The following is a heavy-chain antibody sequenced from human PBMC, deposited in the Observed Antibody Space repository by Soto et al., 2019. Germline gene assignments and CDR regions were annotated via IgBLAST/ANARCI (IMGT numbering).Heavy chain of an antibody. CDR2: INHSGST. V-gene: IGHV4-34*01. J-gene: IGHJ6*04. D-gene: IGHD3-10*01. CDR1: GGSFSGYY. CDR3: ARWRLRGRPSFSYYGRDV. Sequence: SETLSLTCAVYGGSFSGYYWSWIRQPPGKGLEWIGEINHSGSTNYNPSLKSRVTISVDTSKNQFSLKLSSVTAADTAVYYCARWRLRGRPSFSYYGRDVGGKGTTVTVSS.